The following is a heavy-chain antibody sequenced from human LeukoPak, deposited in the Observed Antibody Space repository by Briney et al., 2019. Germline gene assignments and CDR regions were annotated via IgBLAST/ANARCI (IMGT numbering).Heavy chain of an antibody. CDR2: IYYSGST. V-gene: IGHV4-59*01. CDR1: GGSISSYY. J-gene: IGHJ5*02. CDR3: ARVWYCSSTSCYGNWFDP. Sequence: SETLSLTCTVSGGSISSYYWSWLRQPPGKGLEWLGYIYYSGSTNYNPSLKSRVTISVDTSKNPFSLKLSSVTAADTAVYYCARVWYCSSTSCYGNWFDPWGQGTLVTVSS. D-gene: IGHD2-2*01.